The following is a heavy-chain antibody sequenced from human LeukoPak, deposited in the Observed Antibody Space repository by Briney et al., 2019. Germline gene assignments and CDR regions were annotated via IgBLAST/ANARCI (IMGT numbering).Heavy chain of an antibody. Sequence: GGSLRLSCAASGFTFSTYAMSWVRQAPGKGLEWVSTISGNGVSTYYANSVKGRFTISRDNSKNTLWLQVNSLRAEDTALYYCAKPQYDSSWYYFDYWGQGTLVTVSS. J-gene: IGHJ4*02. D-gene: IGHD6-13*01. CDR1: GFTFSTYA. CDR2: ISGNGVST. V-gene: IGHV3-23*01. CDR3: AKPQYDSSWYYFDY.